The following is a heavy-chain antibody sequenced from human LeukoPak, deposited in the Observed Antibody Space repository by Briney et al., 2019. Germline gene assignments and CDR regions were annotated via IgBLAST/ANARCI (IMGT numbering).Heavy chain of an antibody. CDR3: ARDNVVVLADGAWEYYYGMDV. CDR1: GGSFSDYY. D-gene: IGHD2-15*01. Sequence: SETLSLTCAVYGGSFSDYYWNGIRQFPGKGLEWIGEINHSGSTNYNPSLKSRVTISVDTSQNQFSLTVSSVTAADTAVYYCARDNVVVLADGAWEYYYGMDVWGQGTTVTVSS. V-gene: IGHV4-34*01. CDR2: INHSGST. J-gene: IGHJ6*02.